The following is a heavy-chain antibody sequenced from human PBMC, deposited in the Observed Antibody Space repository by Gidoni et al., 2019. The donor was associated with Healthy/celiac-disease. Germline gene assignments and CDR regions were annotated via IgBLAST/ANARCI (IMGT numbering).Heavy chain of an antibody. CDR2: IDPSDSYT. D-gene: IGHD6-13*01. CDR3: ARNGIAAAGTKDWFDP. CDR1: GYSFTSYW. V-gene: IGHV5-10-1*03. Sequence: EVQLVQSGAEVKKPGESLRISCKGSGYSFTSYWISWVRQMPGKGLEWMGRIDPSDSYTNYSPSFQGHVTSSADKSISTAYLQWSSLKASDTAMYYCARNGIAAAGTKDWFDPWGQGTLVTVSS. J-gene: IGHJ5*02.